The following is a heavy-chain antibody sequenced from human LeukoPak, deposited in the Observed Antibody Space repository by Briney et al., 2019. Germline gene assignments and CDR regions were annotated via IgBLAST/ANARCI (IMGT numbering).Heavy chain of an antibody. Sequence: ASVKVSCKASGYTFTGFYMHWVRQAPGQGLEWMGWINPNSGDTNYVQKFQGRVTMTRDTSISTAYMELSRLRSDDTAVYYCARGVLYYYDNSGYYPFDYWGQGTLVTVSS. D-gene: IGHD3-22*01. CDR1: GYTFTGFY. CDR2: INPNSGDT. J-gene: IGHJ4*02. V-gene: IGHV1-2*02. CDR3: ARGVLYYYDNSGYYPFDY.